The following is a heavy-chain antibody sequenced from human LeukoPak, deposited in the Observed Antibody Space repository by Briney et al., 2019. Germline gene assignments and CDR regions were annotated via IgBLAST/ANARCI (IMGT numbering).Heavy chain of an antibody. D-gene: IGHD6-19*01. CDR1: GITFNNYG. Sequence: PGGSLRLSCAASGITFNNYGVHWVRRAPGKGLEWVAVISNDGNNKYYADSVKGRFTISRDKSKNTLYLQVNSLRAEDTAVYYCAKDPRIAVTGSGSGYLDLWGRGSLVTVTS. CDR3: AKDPRIAVTGSGSGYLDL. V-gene: IGHV3-30*18. J-gene: IGHJ2*01. CDR2: ISNDGNNK.